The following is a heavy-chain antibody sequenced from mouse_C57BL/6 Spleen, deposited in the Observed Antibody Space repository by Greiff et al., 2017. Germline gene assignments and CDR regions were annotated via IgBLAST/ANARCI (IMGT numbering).Heavy chain of an antibody. CDR1: GYAFSSSW. V-gene: IGHV1-82*01. Sequence: VQRVESGPELVKPGASVKISCKASGYAFSSSWMNWVKQRPGKGLEWIGRIYPGDGDTNYNGKFKGKATLTADKSSSTAYMQLSSLTSEDSAVYFCARRDYYGLYAMDYWGQGTSVTVSS. J-gene: IGHJ4*01. D-gene: IGHD1-1*01. CDR3: ARRDYYGLYAMDY. CDR2: IYPGDGDT.